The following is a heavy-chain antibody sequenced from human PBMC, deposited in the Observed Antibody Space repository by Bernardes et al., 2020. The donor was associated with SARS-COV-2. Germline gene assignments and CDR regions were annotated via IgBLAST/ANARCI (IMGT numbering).Heavy chain of an antibody. CDR1: GFTFSRYW. Sequence: VGSLSLSCAASGFTFSRYWMSWLRQAPGKGLEWVANINQDGSQRNYVDSVRGRFTISRDNAANSLFLQLNSLRDEDTAIYYCAQHPSSSFDNWGQGTLVTVSS. D-gene: IGHD6-13*01. V-gene: IGHV3-7*02. CDR2: INQDGSQR. J-gene: IGHJ4*02. CDR3: AQHPSSSFDN.